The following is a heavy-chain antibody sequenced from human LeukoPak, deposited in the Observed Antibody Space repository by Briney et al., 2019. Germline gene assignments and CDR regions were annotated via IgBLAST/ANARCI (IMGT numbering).Heavy chain of an antibody. Sequence: GGSLRLSCAASGFTFDDYAMHWVRQASGKGLEWVSGISWNSGSIGYADSVKGRFTISRDNAKNSLYLQMNSLRAEDTALYYCAKDLHYYDSSGPLDYWGQGTLVTVSS. D-gene: IGHD3-22*01. CDR1: GFTFDDYA. CDR3: AKDLHYYDSSGPLDY. CDR2: ISWNSGSI. J-gene: IGHJ4*02. V-gene: IGHV3-9*01.